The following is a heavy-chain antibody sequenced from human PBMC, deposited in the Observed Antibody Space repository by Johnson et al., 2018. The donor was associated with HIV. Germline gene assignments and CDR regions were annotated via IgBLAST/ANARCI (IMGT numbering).Heavy chain of an antibody. D-gene: IGHD2-15*01. CDR1: GFTFSSYG. Sequence: QVQLVESGGGLVQPGRSLRLSCAASGFTFSSYGMHWVRQAPGKGLEWVAVISYDGSNKYYADSVKGRFTISRDNSKNTLYLQMNSLRAEDTALYYCARALRVVVVAATFDAFDIWGQGTMVTVSS. CDR2: ISYDGSNK. CDR3: ARALRVVVVAATFDAFDI. J-gene: IGHJ3*02. V-gene: IGHV3-30*03.